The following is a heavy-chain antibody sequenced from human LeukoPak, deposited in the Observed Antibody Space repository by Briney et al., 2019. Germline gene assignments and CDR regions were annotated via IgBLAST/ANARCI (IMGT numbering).Heavy chain of an antibody. CDR1: GFTFSNAW. J-gene: IGHJ4*02. D-gene: IGHD4-23*01. V-gene: IGHV3-15*01. CDR3: TTGTLRWYREHYFDY. Sequence: GGSLRLSCAASGFTFSNAWMSWVRRAPGKGLEWVGRIKSKTDGGTTDYAAPVKGRFTISRDDSKNTLYLQMNSLKTEDTAVYYCTTGTLRWYREHYFDYWGQGTLVTVSS. CDR2: IKSKTDGGTT.